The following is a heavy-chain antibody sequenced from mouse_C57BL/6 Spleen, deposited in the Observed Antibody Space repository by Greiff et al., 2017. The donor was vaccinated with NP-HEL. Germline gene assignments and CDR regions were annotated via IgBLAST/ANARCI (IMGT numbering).Heavy chain of an antibody. Sequence: VKLQESDAELVKPGASVKISCKVSGYTFTDHTIHWMKQRPEQGLEWIGYIYPRDGSTKYNEKFKGKATLTADKSSSTAYMQLNSLTSEDSAVYFFARSGIVTRGYYAMDYWGQGTSVTVSS. D-gene: IGHD2-5*01. CDR2: IYPRDGST. CDR1: GYTFTDHT. J-gene: IGHJ4*01. V-gene: IGHV1-78*01. CDR3: ARSGIVTRGYYAMDY.